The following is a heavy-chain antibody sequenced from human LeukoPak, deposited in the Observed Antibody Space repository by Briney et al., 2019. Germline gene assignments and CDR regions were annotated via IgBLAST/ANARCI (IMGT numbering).Heavy chain of an antibody. D-gene: IGHD4-17*01. CDR1: GGSISSGGYY. CDR3: ARYITVTTYYFDY. J-gene: IGHJ4*02. Sequence: SSETLPLTCTVSGGSISSGGYYWSWIRHHPGKGLEWIGYIYYSGSTYYNPSLKSRVTISVDTSKNQFSLKLSSVTATDTAVYYCARYITVTTYYFDYWGQGTLVTVSS. CDR2: IYYSGST. V-gene: IGHV4-31*03.